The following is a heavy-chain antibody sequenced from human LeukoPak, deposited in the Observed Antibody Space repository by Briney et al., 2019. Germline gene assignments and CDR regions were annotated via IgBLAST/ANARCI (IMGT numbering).Heavy chain of an antibody. Sequence: SETLSLTCAVSGGSFSGYYWSWIRHPPGKGLEWIGEINHSGSTNYNPSLKSRVTISVDTSKNQFSLKLSSVTAADTAVYYCARDLGYCSGGSCLDYWGQGTLVTVSS. CDR1: GGSFSGYY. CDR2: INHSGST. D-gene: IGHD2-15*01. CDR3: ARDLGYCSGGSCLDY. V-gene: IGHV4-34*01. J-gene: IGHJ4*02.